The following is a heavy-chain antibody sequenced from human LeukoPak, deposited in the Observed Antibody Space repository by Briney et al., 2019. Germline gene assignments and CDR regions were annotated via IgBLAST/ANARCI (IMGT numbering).Heavy chain of an antibody. CDR1: GVTVSSNY. CDR3: AKDDDWGRYKH. CDR2: IYSGGST. V-gene: IGHV3-66*01. Sequence: GGSLRLSCAASGVTVSSNYMSWVRQAPGQGLEWVSVIYSGGSTYYADSVKGRFTISRDSSKNTLYLQMNSLRAEDTAVYYCAKDDDWGRYKHWGQGTLVTVSS. J-gene: IGHJ1*01. D-gene: IGHD3-16*01.